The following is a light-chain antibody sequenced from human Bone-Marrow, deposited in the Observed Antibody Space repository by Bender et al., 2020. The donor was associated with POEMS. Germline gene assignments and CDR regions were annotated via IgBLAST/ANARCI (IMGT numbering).Light chain of an antibody. CDR2: EDT. V-gene: IGLV3-1*01. CDR1: KLGDKY. J-gene: IGLJ3*02. Sequence: SYDLTQPPSVSVSPGQTASITCSGDKLGDKYVCWYQQKPGQSPVMVIYEDTKRPSGIPERFSGSNSGNTATLTISGAQTMDEADYYCQSADSSGTSWVFGRGTKLTVL. CDR3: QSADSSGTSWV.